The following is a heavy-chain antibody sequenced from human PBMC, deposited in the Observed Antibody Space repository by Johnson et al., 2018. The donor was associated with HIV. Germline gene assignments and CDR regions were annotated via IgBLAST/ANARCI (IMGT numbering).Heavy chain of an antibody. V-gene: IGHV3-33*01. CDR2: MWSDGHSR. CDR1: RFNFNNCA. D-gene: IGHD3-9*01. Sequence: QVQLVESGGGVVQPGRSLRLSCPASRFNFNNCALHWVRQAPGKGLEWVSFMWSDGHSRYNADSVRGRITISRDNTKNMVYLQMNSLRPEDTAVYYCARERFSDMLTGYHAFDVWGQGTMVTVSS. CDR3: ARERFSDMLTGYHAFDV. J-gene: IGHJ3*01.